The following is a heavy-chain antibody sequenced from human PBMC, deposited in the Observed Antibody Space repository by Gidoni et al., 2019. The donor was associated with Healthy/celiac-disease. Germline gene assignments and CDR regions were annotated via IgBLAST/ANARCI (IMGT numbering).Heavy chain of an antibody. V-gene: IGHV3-23*01. CDR3: AKDSKSDYGSGSYSDDAFDI. CDR2: ISGSGGST. D-gene: IGHD3-10*01. Sequence: EVQLLESGGGLVQPGGSLRLSCAASGFTFSSYAMSWVRQAPGKGLEWVSAISGSGGSTYYADSVKGRFTISRDNSKNTLYLQMNSLRAEDTAVYYCAKDSKSDYGSGSYSDDAFDIWGQGTMVTVSS. J-gene: IGHJ3*02. CDR1: GFTFSSYA.